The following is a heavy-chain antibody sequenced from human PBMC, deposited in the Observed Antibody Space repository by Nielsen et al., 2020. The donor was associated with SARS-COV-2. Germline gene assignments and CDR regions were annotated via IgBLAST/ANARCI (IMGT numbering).Heavy chain of an antibody. CDR2: ISSSSSYI. CDR3: ARVPVPLYVWGSYIGNWFDP. CDR1: GFTFSSYS. V-gene: IGHV3-21*01. Sequence: GESLKISCAASGFTFSSYSMNWVRQAPGKGLEWVSSISSSSSYIYYADSVKGRFTISRDNAKNSLYLQMNSLRAEDTAVYYCARVPVPLYVWGSYIGNWFDPWGQGTLVTVSS. J-gene: IGHJ5*02. D-gene: IGHD3-16*01.